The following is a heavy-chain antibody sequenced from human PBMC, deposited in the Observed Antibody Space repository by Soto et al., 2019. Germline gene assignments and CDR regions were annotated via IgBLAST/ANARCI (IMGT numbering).Heavy chain of an antibody. Sequence: EVELLESGGGLVQPGGSLRLSCEASGFTFSDYWMHWVSQVPGGGLVWVARINDNGAITRYADSVKGRFTVSRDNANSTMFLQMTSLTAEDTAIYYCARGRKYDVLTGYNDYWGQGTLVTVSS. CDR2: INDNGAIT. CDR1: GFTFSDYW. J-gene: IGHJ4*02. V-gene: IGHV3-74*01. D-gene: IGHD3-9*01. CDR3: ARGRKYDVLTGYNDY.